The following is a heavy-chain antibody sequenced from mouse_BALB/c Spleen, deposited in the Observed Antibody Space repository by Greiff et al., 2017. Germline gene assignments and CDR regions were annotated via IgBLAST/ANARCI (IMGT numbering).Heavy chain of an antibody. V-gene: IGHV3-8*02. CDR3: ARYEGGYRYFDY. D-gene: IGHD3-1*01. CDR1: GYSFTSGY. Sequence: EVMLVESGPSLVKPSQTLSLTCSVSGYSFTSGYWNWIRKFPGNKLEYMGYISSSGSTYYNPSLKSRISITRETSKSHNYLQLSTVTTEDTATYYCARYEGGYRYFDYWGQGTTLTVSA. CDR2: ISSSGST. J-gene: IGHJ2*01.